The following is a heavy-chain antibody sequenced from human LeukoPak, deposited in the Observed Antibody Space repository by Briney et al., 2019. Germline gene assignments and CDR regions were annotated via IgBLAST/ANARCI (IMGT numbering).Heavy chain of an antibody. Sequence: PGGSLRLSCAASGFTFSSHTMSWVRQAPGKGLEWVSCIVGSGDNTYYADSVKGRFTLSRDNSMNTLYLQMNSLRAEDTAVYYCAKDVESGRSADYWGQGTLVTVSS. J-gene: IGHJ4*02. CDR3: AKDVESGRSADY. CDR1: GFTFSSHT. D-gene: IGHD3-10*01. V-gene: IGHV3-23*01. CDR2: IVGSGDNT.